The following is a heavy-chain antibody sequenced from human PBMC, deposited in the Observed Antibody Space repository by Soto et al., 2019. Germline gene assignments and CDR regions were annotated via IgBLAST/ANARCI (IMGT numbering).Heavy chain of an antibody. V-gene: IGHV3-30*18. Sequence: QVQLVESGGGVVQPGRSLRLSCAASGFTFSSYGMHWVRQAPGKGLEWVAVISYDGSNKYYADSVKGRFTISRDNSKNTLYLQMNSLRAEDTAVYYCAKSLGGSGYYPPLDYWGQGTLVTVSS. D-gene: IGHD3-22*01. CDR3: AKSLGGSGYYPPLDY. J-gene: IGHJ4*02. CDR2: ISYDGSNK. CDR1: GFTFSSYG.